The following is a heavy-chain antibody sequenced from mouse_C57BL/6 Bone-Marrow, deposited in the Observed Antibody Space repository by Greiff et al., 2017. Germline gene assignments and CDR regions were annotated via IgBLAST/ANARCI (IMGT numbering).Heavy chain of an antibody. J-gene: IGHJ4*01. CDR1: GFTFSDDG. V-gene: IGHV5-17*01. CDR3: ARSLGYAMDY. Sequence: EVKLVESGGGLVKPGGSLKLSCAASGFTFSDDGMHWVRQAPEKGLEWVAYISSGSSTIYYADTVKGRFTISRDNAKNTLFLQMTSLRSEDTAMYYCARSLGYAMDYWGQGTSVTVSS. CDR2: ISSGSSTI. D-gene: IGHD3-3*01.